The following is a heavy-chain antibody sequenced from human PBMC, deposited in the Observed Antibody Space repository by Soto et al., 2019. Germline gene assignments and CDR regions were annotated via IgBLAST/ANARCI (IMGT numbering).Heavy chain of an antibody. D-gene: IGHD6-13*01. V-gene: IGHV1-46*01. CDR2: LNPSGGST. CDR3: ARDKGAAAGTMAQGDYYYYGMDV. Sequence: QVQLVQSGAEVKKPGASVKVSCKASGYTFTSYYMHWVRQAPGQGLEWMGILNPSGGSTSYAQKFKGRVTMTSDTSTSTVYIELSSLGSEDTAVYYCARDKGAAAGTMAQGDYYYYGMDVWGQGTTVTVSS. J-gene: IGHJ6*02. CDR1: GYTFTSYY.